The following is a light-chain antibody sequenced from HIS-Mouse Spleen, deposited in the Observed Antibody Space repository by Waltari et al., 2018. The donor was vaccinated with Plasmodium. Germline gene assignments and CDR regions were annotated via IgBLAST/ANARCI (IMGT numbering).Light chain of an antibody. Sequence: SYELTQPPSVSVSPGQTASITCSGDKLADKYACWYQQKPGQYPVLVIYQDSKRPSGIPERFSGSNSGNTATLTISGTQAMDEADYYCQAWDSSTVVFGGGTKLTVL. V-gene: IGLV3-1*01. J-gene: IGLJ2*01. CDR1: KLADKY. CDR2: QDS. CDR3: QAWDSSTVV.